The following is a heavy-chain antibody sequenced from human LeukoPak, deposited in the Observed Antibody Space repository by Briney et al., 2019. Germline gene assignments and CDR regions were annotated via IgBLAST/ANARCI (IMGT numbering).Heavy chain of an antibody. V-gene: IGHV3-30-3*01. CDR3: AGELDGYNHFDY. CDR2: ISYEGSNK. CDR1: GFTIGGFA. D-gene: IGHD5-24*01. Sequence: GGSLRLSCAASGFTIGGFAMTWVRQAPGKGLEWVAVISYEGSNKRHADPVKGRFTISRDNPKNTLYLQMSSLRAEDTAVYYCAGELDGYNHFDYWAREPWSPSPQ. J-gene: IGHJ4*02.